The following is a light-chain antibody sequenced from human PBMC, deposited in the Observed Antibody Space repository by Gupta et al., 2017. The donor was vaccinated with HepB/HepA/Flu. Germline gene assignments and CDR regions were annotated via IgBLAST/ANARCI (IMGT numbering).Light chain of an antibody. CDR1: GSNVGSHT. CDR2: SDY. Sequence: QSVLTQPPSASVAPGQRVSISCSGSGSNVGSHTVTWYQQFPGTAPKLLVYSDYQRPSGIPDRFSGSKSGTSASLAISGLQFEDESVYYCASWDASLNLYVFGAGTKVTVL. J-gene: IGLJ1*01. CDR3: ASWDASLNLYV. V-gene: IGLV1-44*01.